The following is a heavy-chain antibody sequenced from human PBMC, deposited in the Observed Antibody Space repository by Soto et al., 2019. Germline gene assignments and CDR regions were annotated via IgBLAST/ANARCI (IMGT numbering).Heavy chain of an antibody. CDR2: ISGSGGST. Sequence: GGSLRLSCAASGFTFSSYAMSWVRQAPGKGLEWVSAISGSGGSTYYADSVKGRFTISRDNSKNTLYLQMNSLRAEDTAVYYCAKDPIDYIRRRGRLLPWGQGTLVTVSS. V-gene: IGHV3-23*01. D-gene: IGHD2-15*01. CDR1: GFTFSSYA. J-gene: IGHJ4*02. CDR3: AKDPIDYIRRRGRLLP.